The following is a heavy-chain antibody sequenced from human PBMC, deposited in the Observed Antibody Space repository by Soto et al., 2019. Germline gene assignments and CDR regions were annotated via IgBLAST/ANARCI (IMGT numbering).Heavy chain of an antibody. CDR3: TGAGGYYGDYPNFDY. J-gene: IGHJ4*02. V-gene: IGHV4-59*01. Sequence: SETLSLTCTVSGSSISPFYWSWIRQPPGKGLEWIGYIYYTGSTKYNPSLKSRVTLSLGTSRNQLSLKLSSVTAADTAVYYCTGAGGYYGDYPNFDYWGQGTLVTVSS. CDR2: IYYTGST. CDR1: GSSISPFY. D-gene: IGHD4-17*01.